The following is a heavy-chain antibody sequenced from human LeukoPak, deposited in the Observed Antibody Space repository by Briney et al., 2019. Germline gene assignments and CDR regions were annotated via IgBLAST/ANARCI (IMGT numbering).Heavy chain of an antibody. J-gene: IGHJ4*02. CDR3: ARDRYYYDSSGYYYHYFDY. V-gene: IGHV1-69*13. CDR2: IIPIFGTA. D-gene: IGHD3-22*01. CDR1: GGTFSSYA. Sequence: EASVKVPCTASGGTFSSYAISWVRQAPGQGLEWMGGIIPIFGTANYAQKFQGRVTITADESTSTAYMELSSLRSEDTAVYYCARDRYYYDSSGYYYHYFDYWGQGTLVTVSS.